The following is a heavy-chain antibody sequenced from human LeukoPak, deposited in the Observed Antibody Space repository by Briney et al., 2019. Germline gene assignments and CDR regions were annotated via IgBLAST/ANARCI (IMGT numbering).Heavy chain of an antibody. CDR1: GFTFSNYW. CDR2: IKQDGSEK. D-gene: IGHD4-17*01. CDR3: ARVYGDYLSY. J-gene: IGHJ4*02. V-gene: IGHV3-7*03. Sequence: GGSLRLSCAASGFTFSNYWMSWVRQAPGKGLEWVANIKQDGSEKYYVDSVKGRFTISRDNAKNSLYLQMNSLRAEDTAVYYCARVYGDYLSYWGQRTLVTVSS.